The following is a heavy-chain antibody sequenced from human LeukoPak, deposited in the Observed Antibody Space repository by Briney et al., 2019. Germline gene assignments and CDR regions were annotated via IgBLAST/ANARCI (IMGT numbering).Heavy chain of an antibody. V-gene: IGHV4-59*01. CDR3: ARGVYIAAAQYGY. D-gene: IGHD6-13*01. CDR1: GGSISSYY. J-gene: IGHJ4*02. Sequence: SQTLSLTCTVSGGSISSYYWSWIRQPPGKGLEWIGYIYYGGTTNYNPSLKSRVTISVDTSKNQFSLKLSSVTAADTAVYYCARGVYIAAAQYGYWGQGTLVTVSS. CDR2: IYYGGTT.